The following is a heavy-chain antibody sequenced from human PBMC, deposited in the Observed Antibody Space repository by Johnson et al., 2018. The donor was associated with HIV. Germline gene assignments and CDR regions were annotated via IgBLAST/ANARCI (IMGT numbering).Heavy chain of an antibody. CDR2: ISYDGSNK. J-gene: IGHJ3*01. D-gene: IGHD5-18*01. CDR3: AKGEAQEGWIQLWSYAFDF. Sequence: QMQLVESGGGVVQPGRSLRLSCAASGFTFSSYAMHWVRQAPGKGLEWVAVISYDGSNKYYADSVKGRFTISRDNSRNTLFLQMSNLRTEETAVYYCAKGEAQEGWIQLWSYAFDFWGRGTMVTVSS. CDR1: GFTFSSYA. V-gene: IGHV3-30-3*01.